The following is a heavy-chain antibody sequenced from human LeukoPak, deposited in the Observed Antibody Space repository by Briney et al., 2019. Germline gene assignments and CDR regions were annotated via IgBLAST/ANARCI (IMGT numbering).Heavy chain of an antibody. V-gene: IGHV4-59*01. D-gene: IGHD2-15*01. J-gene: IGHJ5*02. CDR3: ARGVVVAARGVEDNWFDP. Sequence: PSETLSLTCTVSGGSISSYCWSWIRQPPGKGLEWVGYIYYSGSTNYNPSLKSRVTISVDTSKNQFSLKLSSVTAADTGVYYCARGVVVAARGVEDNWFDPWGQGTLVTVSS. CDR1: GGSISSYC. CDR2: IYYSGST.